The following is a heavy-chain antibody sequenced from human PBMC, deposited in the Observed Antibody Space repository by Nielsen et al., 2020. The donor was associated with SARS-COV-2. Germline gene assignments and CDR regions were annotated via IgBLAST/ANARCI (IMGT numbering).Heavy chain of an antibody. V-gene: IGHV3-9*01. D-gene: IGHD6-6*01. CDR3: ARDSAARYRDGEYYYYYGMDV. J-gene: IGHJ6*02. Sequence: SLKISCAASGFTFDDYAMHWVRQAPGKGLEWVSGISWNSGSIGYADSVKGRFTISRDNSKNTLYLQMNSLRAEDTAVYYCARDSAARYRDGEYYYYYGMDVWGQGTTVTVSS. CDR2: ISWNSGSI. CDR1: GFTFDDYA.